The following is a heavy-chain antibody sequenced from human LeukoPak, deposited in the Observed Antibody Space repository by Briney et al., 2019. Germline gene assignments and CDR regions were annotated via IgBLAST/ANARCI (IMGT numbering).Heavy chain of an antibody. J-gene: IGHJ4*02. CDR3: ARLGLTGYYYDSSEEDY. Sequence: PSETLSLTCTVSGGSISSGDYNWSWIRQPPGKGLEWIGSIYYSGSTYYNPSLKSRVTISVDTSKSQFSLKLSSVTAADTAVYYCARLGLTGYYYDSSEEDYWGQGTLVTVSS. V-gene: IGHV4-39*01. CDR2: IYYSGST. CDR1: GGSISSGDYN. D-gene: IGHD3-22*01.